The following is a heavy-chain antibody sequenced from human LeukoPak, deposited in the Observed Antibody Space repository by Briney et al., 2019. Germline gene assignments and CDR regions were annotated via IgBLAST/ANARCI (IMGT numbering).Heavy chain of an antibody. V-gene: IGHV3-23*01. CDR2: IVASSGST. J-gene: IGHJ4*02. CDR1: GFTFSSYA. D-gene: IGHD5-12*01. CDR3: AKGGYDYVEIGYFDY. Sequence: GGSLRLSCAASGFTFSSYAMSWVRQAPGKGLEWVSLIVASSGSTFYADSVKGRFTISRDKSKNTLYLQMSSLRAEDTAVYYCAKGGYDYVEIGYFDYWGQGALVTVSS.